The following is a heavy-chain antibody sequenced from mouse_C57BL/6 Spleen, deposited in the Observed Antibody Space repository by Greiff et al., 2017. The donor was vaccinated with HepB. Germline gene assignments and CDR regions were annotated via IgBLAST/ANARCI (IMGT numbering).Heavy chain of an antibody. D-gene: IGHD4-1*01. CDR1: GFSLSTSGMG. J-gene: IGHJ1*03. V-gene: IGHV8-12*01. CDR3: ARAGTRYWYFDV. CDR2: IYWDDDK. Sequence: QVTLKESGPGILQSSQTLSLTCSFSGFSLSTSGMGVSWIRQPSGKGLEWLAHIYWDDDKRYNPSLKSRLTISKDTSRNQVFLKITSVDTADTATYYCARAGTRYWYFDVWGTGTTVTVSS.